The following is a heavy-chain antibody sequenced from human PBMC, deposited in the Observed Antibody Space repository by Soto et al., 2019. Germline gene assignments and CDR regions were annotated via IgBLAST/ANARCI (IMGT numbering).Heavy chain of an antibody. V-gene: IGHV2-5*02. D-gene: IGHD2-21*01. CDR2: IYWDDDK. J-gene: IGHJ6*02. CDR3: VQSRCGGDCLQSYSSHSYYGLDV. CDR1: GFSLSTTGVG. Sequence: QITLKESGPTLVKPTQTLTLTCTFSGFSLSTTGVGVGWIRQPPGKALEWLALIYWDDDKRYSPSLKSRLTITKDTSKNQVVLTMTYMYPVDTATYYCVQSRCGGDCLQSYSSHSYYGLDVWGQGTTVTVSS.